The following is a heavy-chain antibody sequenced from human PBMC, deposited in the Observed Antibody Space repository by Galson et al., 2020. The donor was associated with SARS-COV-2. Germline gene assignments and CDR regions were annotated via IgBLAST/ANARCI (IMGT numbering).Heavy chain of an antibody. J-gene: IGHJ4*02. V-gene: IGHV3-15*01. D-gene: IGHD3-22*01. CDR3: TTDLFTYYYDSSGYPYFDY. Sequence: GESLKISCAASGFTFSNAWMSWVRQAPGKGLEWVGRIKSKTDGGTTDYAAPVKGRFTISRDDSKNTLYLQMNSLKTEDTAVYYCTTDLFTYYYDSSGYPYFDYWGQGTLVTVSS. CDR1: GFTFSNAW. CDR2: IKSKTDGGTT.